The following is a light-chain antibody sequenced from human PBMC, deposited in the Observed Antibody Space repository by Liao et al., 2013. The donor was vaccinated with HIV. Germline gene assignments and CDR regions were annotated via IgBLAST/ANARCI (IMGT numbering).Light chain of an antibody. Sequence: SYVLTQPPSVSVAPGKTARITCGGNNIGSKSVHWYQQKPGQAPVLVIYYDSDRPSGIPERFSGSNSGNTATLTISRVEAGDEADYYCQIWDSSNNHGVFGGGTKLTVL. V-gene: IGLV3-21*04. CDR1: NIGSKS. J-gene: IGLJ3*02. CDR3: QIWDSSNNHGV. CDR2: YDS.